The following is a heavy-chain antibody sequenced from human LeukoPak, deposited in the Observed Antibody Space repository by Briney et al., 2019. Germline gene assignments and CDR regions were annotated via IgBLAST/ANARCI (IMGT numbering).Heavy chain of an antibody. V-gene: IGHV4-59*01. D-gene: IGHD6-13*01. CDR2: IYYSGST. J-gene: IGHJ6*03. CDR1: GGSISSYY. CDR3: ARVRYGSSWYYYYYMDV. Sequence: SETLSLTCTVSGGSISSYYWSWIRQPPGKGLEWTGYIYYSGSTNYNPSLKSRVTISVDTSKNQFSLKLSSVTAADTAVYYRARVRYGSSWYYYYYMDVWGKGTTVTVSS.